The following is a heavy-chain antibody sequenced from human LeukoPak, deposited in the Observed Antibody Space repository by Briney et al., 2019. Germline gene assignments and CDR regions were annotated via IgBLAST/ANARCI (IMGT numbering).Heavy chain of an antibody. Sequence: PSGTLSLTCTVSGGSISNYYWSWIRQPPGKGLEWIGFISHSGSTNSKPTLKSRVTISVDTSKHQFSMKLSSVTAADTAVYYCARLYCSSTSCPTTTDAFDIWGQGTMVSVSS. CDR2: ISHSGST. CDR1: GGSISNYY. V-gene: IGHV4-59*01. CDR3: ARLYCSSTSCPTTTDAFDI. D-gene: IGHD2-2*01. J-gene: IGHJ3*02.